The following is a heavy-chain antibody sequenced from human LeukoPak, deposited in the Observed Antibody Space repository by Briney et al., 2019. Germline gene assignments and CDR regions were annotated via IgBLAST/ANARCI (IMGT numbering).Heavy chain of an antibody. V-gene: IGHV3-7*01. CDR3: ARVSCYDFWRKRCYYYGMDV. CDR1: GFTFSSYW. J-gene: IGHJ6*02. CDR2: IKQDGGEK. D-gene: IGHD3-3*01. Sequence: GGSLRLSCAASGFTFSSYWMSWVRQAPGKGLEWVANIKQDGGEKYYVDSVKGRFTISRDNAKNSLYLQMNSLRAEDTAVYYCARVSCYDFWRKRCYYYGMDVWGQGTTVTVSS.